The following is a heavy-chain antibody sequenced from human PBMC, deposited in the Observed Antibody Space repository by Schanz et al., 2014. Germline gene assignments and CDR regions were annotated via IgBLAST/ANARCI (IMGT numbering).Heavy chain of an antibody. D-gene: IGHD3-10*01. CDR2: INPSGGST. CDR1: GYTFTSYY. CDR3: VRDAGWAFGDYHGMDV. V-gene: IGHV1-46*01. Sequence: QVQLVQSGAEVKKPGASVKVSCKASGYTFTSYYMHWVRQAPGQGLEWMGIINPSGGSTSYAQKFQGRGTMTRDTSTSTAYMELRSLISDDTAVYYCVRDAGWAFGDYHGMDVWGQGTSVTVSS. J-gene: IGHJ6*02.